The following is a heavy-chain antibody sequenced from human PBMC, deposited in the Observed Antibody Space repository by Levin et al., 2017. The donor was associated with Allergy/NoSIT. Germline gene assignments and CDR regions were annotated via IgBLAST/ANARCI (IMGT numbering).Heavy chain of an antibody. CDR3: ARDRSSWYRPGGWFDP. Sequence: GESLKISCAASGFTFSDYYMSWIRQAPGKGLEWVSYISSSSSYTNYADSVKGRFTISRDNAKNSLYLQMSSLRAEDTAVYYCARDRSSWYRPGGWFDPWGQGTLVTVSS. CDR2: ISSSSSYT. CDR1: GFTFSDYY. V-gene: IGHV3-11*05. D-gene: IGHD6-13*01. J-gene: IGHJ5*02.